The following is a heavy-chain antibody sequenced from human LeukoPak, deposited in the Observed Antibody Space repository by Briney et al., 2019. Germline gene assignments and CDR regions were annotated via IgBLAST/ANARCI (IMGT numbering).Heavy chain of an antibody. D-gene: IGHD3-10*01. CDR3: ARDSSEIRGLIVH. J-gene: IGHJ1*01. CDR2: INAGNDDT. CDR1: GCIFTNYA. V-gene: IGHV1-3*01. Sequence: ASVKVSCKASGCIFTNYAFHWVRQAPGQRLEWLGWINAGNDDTKYSQKFQGRVTITRDTSASTAYMELSSLASDDTAVYYCARDSSEIRGLIVHWGQGTLVTVSS.